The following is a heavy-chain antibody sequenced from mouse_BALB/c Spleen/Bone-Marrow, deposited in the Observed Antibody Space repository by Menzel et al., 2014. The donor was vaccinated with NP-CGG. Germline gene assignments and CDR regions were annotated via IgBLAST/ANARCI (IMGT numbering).Heavy chain of an antibody. V-gene: IGHV14-3*02. D-gene: IGHD4-1*01. J-gene: IGHJ1*01. CDR2: IDPANGNT. Sequence: VQLQQSGAELVKPGASVKLSCTASGFNIKDTYMHWVEQRPEQGLEWIGRIDPANGNTKYDPKFQGKATITADTPSNTAYLQLSSLTSEDTAVYYCARWGKLGRGYFDVWGAGTTVTVSS. CDR1: GFNIKDTY. CDR3: ARWGKLGRGYFDV.